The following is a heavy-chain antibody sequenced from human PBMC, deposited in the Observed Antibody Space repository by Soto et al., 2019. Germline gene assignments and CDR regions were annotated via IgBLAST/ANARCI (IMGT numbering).Heavy chain of an antibody. V-gene: IGHV3-23*01. J-gene: IGHJ5*02. D-gene: IGHD3-22*01. CDR1: GFTFNNYA. CDR3: AKGESSVSARDFDP. Sequence: DVQLLESGGDLAQPGGSLRLSCEASGFTFNNYAIAWVRQAPGKGLEWVSGITSSGAAYYADSVKGRFTISRDNSKNTLSLQMNSLRAEDTAVYYCAKGESSVSARDFDPWGQGTLVTVSS. CDR2: ITSSGAA.